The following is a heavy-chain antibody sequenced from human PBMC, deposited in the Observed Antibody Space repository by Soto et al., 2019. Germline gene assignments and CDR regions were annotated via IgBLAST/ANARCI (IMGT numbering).Heavy chain of an antibody. CDR2: INAGDDNT. V-gene: IGHV1-3*01. CDR1: GYTFTNYV. CDR3: ARESGYPLDY. D-gene: IGHD3-22*01. J-gene: IGHJ4*02. Sequence: ASVKVSCKASGYTFTNYVMHCVRQAPGQRLEWMGSINAGDDNTKYSQKFQGRVTITTDTSASTAYMELSSLRSEDTAVYYCARESGYPLDYWGQGTLVTSPQ.